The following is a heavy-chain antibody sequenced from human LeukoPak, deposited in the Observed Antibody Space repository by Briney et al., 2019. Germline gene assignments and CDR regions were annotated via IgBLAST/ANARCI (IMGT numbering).Heavy chain of an antibody. CDR3: ARVLYSSGWYDWFAP. V-gene: IGHV3-33*01. J-gene: IGHJ5*02. CDR1: GFTFTSYG. D-gene: IGHD6-19*01. CDR2: IWYDGSNK. Sequence: PGGSLRLSCAASGFTFTSYGMHWVRQAPGKGLEWVAVIWYDGSNKYYADSVKGRFTISRDNSKNTRYLQMNSLRAEDTAVYYCARVLYSSGWYDWFAPWGQGNLVTVSS.